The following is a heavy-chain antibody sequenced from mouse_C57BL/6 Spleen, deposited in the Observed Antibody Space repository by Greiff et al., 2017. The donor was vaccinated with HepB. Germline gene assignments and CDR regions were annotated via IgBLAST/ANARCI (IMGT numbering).Heavy chain of an antibody. CDR2: ISDGGSYT. D-gene: IGHD1-1*01. J-gene: IGHJ2*01. V-gene: IGHV5-4*01. CDR1: GFTFSSYA. Sequence: EVQGVESGGGLVKPGGSLKLSCAASGFTFSSYAMSWVRQTPEKRLEWVATISDGGSYTYYPDNVKGRFTISRDNAKNNLYLQMSHLKSEDTAMYYCARDNYGSSYPFDYWGQGTTLTVSS. CDR3: ARDNYGSSYPFDY.